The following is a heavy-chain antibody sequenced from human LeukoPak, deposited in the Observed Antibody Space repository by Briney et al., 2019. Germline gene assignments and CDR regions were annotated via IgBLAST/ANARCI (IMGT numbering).Heavy chain of an antibody. V-gene: IGHV6-1*01. Sequence: SQTLSLTCAISGDSVSSNSAARNWIRQSPARGLEWLGRTYYRSNWYHDYAVSVKSRITINPDTSKNQFSLHLDSVTPEDTAVYYCARDSDNWFDPWGQGTLVTVSS. J-gene: IGHJ5*02. CDR3: ARDSDNWFDP. CDR2: TYYRSNWYH. CDR1: GDSVSSNSAA.